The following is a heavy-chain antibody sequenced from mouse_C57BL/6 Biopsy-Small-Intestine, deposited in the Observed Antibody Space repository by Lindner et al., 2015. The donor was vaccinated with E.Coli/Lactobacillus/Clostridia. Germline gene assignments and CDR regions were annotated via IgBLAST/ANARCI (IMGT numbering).Heavy chain of an antibody. Sequence: SVKVSCKASGGTFNNFAFSWVRQAPGQGLEWMGRIIPMLNVANYAQKFQGKVTITADKSTTTAYMELTRLRSDDTAVYYCATTTVLTPGYFDSWGQGTLVTVSS. D-gene: IGHD1-1*01. CDR1: GGTFNNFA. CDR2: IIPMLNVA. V-gene: IGHV1-74*01. CDR3: ATTTVLTPGYFDS. J-gene: IGHJ2*01.